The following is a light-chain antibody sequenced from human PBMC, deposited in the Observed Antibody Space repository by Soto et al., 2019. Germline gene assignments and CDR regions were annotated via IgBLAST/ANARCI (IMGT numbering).Light chain of an antibody. CDR1: SSDVGGYNF. CDR3: SSYTSSNTVV. Sequence: QSVLTQPASVSGSPGQSITISCTGTSSDVGGYNFVSWHQQHPGTAPKLMIYDVSNRPSGVSIRFSGSKSGNTASLTISGLQAEDEADYYCSSYTSSNTVVFGGGTKVTVL. CDR2: DVS. J-gene: IGLJ3*02. V-gene: IGLV2-14*01.